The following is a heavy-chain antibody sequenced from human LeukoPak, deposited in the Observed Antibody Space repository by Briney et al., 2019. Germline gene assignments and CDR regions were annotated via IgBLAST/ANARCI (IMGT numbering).Heavy chain of an antibody. D-gene: IGHD6-19*01. V-gene: IGHV3-30*18. J-gene: IGHJ4*02. Sequence: PGGSLRLSCAASAFPFTNYAMHWVRQAPGKGLEWVAVISIDGGNKYYADSVKGRFTISRDNSKNTLYLQMNSLRAEDTALYYCAKTLSYSSGWVYWGQGTLVTVSS. CDR1: AFPFTNYA. CDR3: AKTLSYSSGWVY. CDR2: ISIDGGNK.